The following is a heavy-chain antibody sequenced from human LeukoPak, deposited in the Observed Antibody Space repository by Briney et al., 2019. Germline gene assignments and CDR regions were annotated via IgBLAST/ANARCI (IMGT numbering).Heavy chain of an antibody. J-gene: IGHJ6*03. CDR1: GVSMITDTFY. Sequence: SGTLSLTCTASGVSMITDTFYWVWLRQPPGKGLEWIANMYYNGGGTQYNRSLTNRVTISVDTSKNQFFLNLRSVTAADTAVYYCTRRTYSTYMDVWGQGTTVTVSS. CDR3: TRRTYSTYMDV. V-gene: IGHV4-39*01. D-gene: IGHD1-7*01. CDR2: MYYNGGGT.